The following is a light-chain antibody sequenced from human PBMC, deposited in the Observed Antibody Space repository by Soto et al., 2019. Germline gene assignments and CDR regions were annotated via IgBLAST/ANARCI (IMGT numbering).Light chain of an antibody. J-gene: IGKJ1*01. CDR1: QTISSW. CDR2: DAS. Sequence: DIQMTQSPSTLSASVGDRVTITCRASQTISSWLAWYQQKPGKAPKLLIYDASSLESGVPSRFSGSGSGTDFSLIISSIQADEFATYDYKQYNCYYRTFGQWTKVDIK. V-gene: IGKV1-5*01. CDR3: KQYNCYYRT.